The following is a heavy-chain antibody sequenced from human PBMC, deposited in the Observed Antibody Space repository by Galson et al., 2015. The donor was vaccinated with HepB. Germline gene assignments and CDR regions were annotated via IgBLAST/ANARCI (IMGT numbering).Heavy chain of an antibody. Sequence: SVKVSCKASGYTFTGYYMHWVRQAPGQGLEWMGWINPNSGGTNYAQKFQGRVTMTRDTSISTAYMELSRLRSDDTAVYYCARCLGVVIQADFDYWGQGTLVTVSS. CDR2: INPNSGGT. J-gene: IGHJ4*02. CDR3: ARCLGVVIQADFDY. V-gene: IGHV1-2*02. CDR1: GYTFTGYY. D-gene: IGHD3-3*01.